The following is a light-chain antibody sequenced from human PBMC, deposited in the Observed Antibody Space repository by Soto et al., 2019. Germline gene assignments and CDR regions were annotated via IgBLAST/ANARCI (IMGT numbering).Light chain of an antibody. J-gene: IGLJ1*01. CDR3: SSYTSNFRRV. V-gene: IGLV2-14*01. CDR1: SSDIGGYNY. CDR2: EVS. Sequence: QSALTQPASVSGSPGQSITISCTGTSSDIGGYNYVSWYQQHPGKAPKPMIYEVSNRPSGVSDRFSGSKSGNTASLTISGLQAEDDADYYCSSYTSNFRRVFGTGTKVTVL.